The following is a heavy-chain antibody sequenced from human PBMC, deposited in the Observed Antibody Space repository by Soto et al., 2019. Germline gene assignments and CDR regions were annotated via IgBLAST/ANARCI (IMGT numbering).Heavy chain of an antibody. CDR2: IYYSGNT. CDR3: ARDAGYCNSVSCYPYNMDV. CDR1: GESISSGDHY. V-gene: IGHV4-30-4*01. Sequence: SETLSLTCTVSGESISSGDHYWSWVRQSPGEGLEWIGFIYYSGNTYYNPSLKSRVSMSVDTSNNQFSLKLNSVTAADTAVYYCARDAGYCNSVSCYPYNMDVWGQGITVTVSS. J-gene: IGHJ6*02. D-gene: IGHD2-15*01.